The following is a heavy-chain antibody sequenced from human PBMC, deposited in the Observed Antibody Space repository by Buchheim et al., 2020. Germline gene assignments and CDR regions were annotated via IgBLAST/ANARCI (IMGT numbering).Heavy chain of an antibody. D-gene: IGHD3-16*01. Sequence: EVQLVESGGGLVQPGGSLRLSCAASGFTFNRYWMHWVRQAPGKGLVWVSRINSDGIGTNYADSVKGRFTISRENAKNSLYLQMNSLRAGDTAVYYCARVLRGPRSYWYFDLWGRGTL. CDR3: ARVLRGPRSYWYFDL. CDR2: INSDGIGT. CDR1: GFTFNRYW. J-gene: IGHJ2*01. V-gene: IGHV3-74*01.